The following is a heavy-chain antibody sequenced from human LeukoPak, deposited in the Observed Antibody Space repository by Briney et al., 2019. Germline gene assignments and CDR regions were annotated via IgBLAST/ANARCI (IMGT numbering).Heavy chain of an antibody. CDR2: IYSSGTT. CDR3: ARRVPGPQLGESVAYYFDH. D-gene: IGHD3-16*01. J-gene: IGHJ4*02. CDR1: GGSISRYY. V-gene: IGHV4-4*09. Sequence: SETLSLTCTVSGGSISRYYWSWIRQPPGKGLEWVGYIYSSGTTKYNPSLKSRATISIDTSKSQLSLSLSSVSAADTAVYYCARRVPGPQLGESVAYYFDHWGQGTLVTVSS.